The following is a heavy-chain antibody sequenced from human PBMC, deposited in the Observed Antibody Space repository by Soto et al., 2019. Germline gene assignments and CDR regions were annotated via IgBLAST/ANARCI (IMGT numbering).Heavy chain of an antibody. J-gene: IGHJ6*02. Sequence: SETLSLTCAVYGGSFSGYYWSWIRQPPGKGLEWIGEINHSGSTNYNPSLKSRVTISVDTSKNQFSLKLSSVTAADTAVYYCAIGISELLIGGGDYYYGMDVWGQGTTVTVSS. CDR3: AIGISELLIGGGDYYYGMDV. V-gene: IGHV4-34*01. CDR2: INHSGST. D-gene: IGHD1-26*01. CDR1: GGSFSGYY.